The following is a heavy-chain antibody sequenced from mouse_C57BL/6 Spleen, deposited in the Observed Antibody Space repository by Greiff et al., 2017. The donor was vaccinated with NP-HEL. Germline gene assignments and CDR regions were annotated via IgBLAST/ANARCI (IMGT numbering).Heavy chain of an antibody. CDR3: AWNYYGSSPYY. D-gene: IGHD1-1*01. Sequence: VQLQQSGAELVKPGASVKLSCKASGYTFTSYWMQWVKQRPGQGLEWIGEIDPSDSYTNYNQKFKGKATLTVDTSSSTAYMQLSSLTSEDSAVYYCAWNYYGSSPYYWGQGTTLTVSS. CDR2: IDPSDSYT. J-gene: IGHJ2*01. V-gene: IGHV1-50*01. CDR1: GYTFTSYW.